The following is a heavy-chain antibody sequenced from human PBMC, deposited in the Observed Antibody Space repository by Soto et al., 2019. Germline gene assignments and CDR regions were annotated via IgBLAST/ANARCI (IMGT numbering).Heavy chain of an antibody. V-gene: IGHV4-39*07. Sequence: SETLSLTCTVSGGSISSSSYYWGWICQPPGKGLEWIGSIYYRGSTYYNPSLKSRVTISVDTSKNHVSLKLSSVTAADTAVYYCARDNLVGHSYGNQIHALDNWGQGTKVTVSS. D-gene: IGHD5-18*01. CDR2: IYYRGST. CDR1: GGSISSSSYY. CDR3: ARDNLVGHSYGNQIHALDN. J-gene: IGHJ3*02.